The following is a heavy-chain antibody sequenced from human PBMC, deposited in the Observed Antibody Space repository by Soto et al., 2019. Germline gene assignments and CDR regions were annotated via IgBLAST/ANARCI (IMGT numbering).Heavy chain of an antibody. Sequence: QVQLVQSGAEVKKPGASVKVSCKASGYTFTGYYMHWVRQAPGQGLEWMGWINPNSGGTNYAQKFQGRVTMTRDTSISTAYMELSRLRSDDTAVYYCARDVVVVPAHDSYCFDPWGQGTLVTVSS. CDR2: INPNSGGT. CDR3: ARDVVVVPAHDSYCFDP. CDR1: GYTFTGYY. D-gene: IGHD2-2*01. V-gene: IGHV1-2*02. J-gene: IGHJ5*02.